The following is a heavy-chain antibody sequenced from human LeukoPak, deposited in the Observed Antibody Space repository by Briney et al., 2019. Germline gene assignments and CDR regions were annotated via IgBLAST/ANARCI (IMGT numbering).Heavy chain of an antibody. CDR2: IRSKAYGGTT. D-gene: IGHD3-3*01. CDR1: GFTFGDYA. J-gene: IGHJ4*02. V-gene: IGHV3-49*04. Sequence: GGSLRLSCTASGFTFGDYAMSWVRQAPGKGLEWVGFIRSKAYGGTTEYAASVKGRFTISRDDSKSIAYLQMNSLKTEDTAVYYCTRGYDFWSGYPGVYWGQGTLVTVSS. CDR3: TRGYDFWSGYPGVY.